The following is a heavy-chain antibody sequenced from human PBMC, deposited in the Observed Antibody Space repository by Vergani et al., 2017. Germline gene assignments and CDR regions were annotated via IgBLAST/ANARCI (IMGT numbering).Heavy chain of an antibody. D-gene: IGHD2-2*02. V-gene: IGHV1-69*01. Sequence: QVQLVQSGAEVKKPGSSVMVSCKSSGGTFSNHVLAWVRQAPGQGLEWMGGILPLFGTPTYAQRFQGRVTITADESTTTAYMELTSLTSEDSAIYYCARGHLRYYCSSTSCYTGWFDPWGQGTLVTVSS. J-gene: IGHJ5*02. CDR3: ARGHLRYYCSSTSCYTGWFDP. CDR1: GGTFSNHV. CDR2: ILPLFGTP.